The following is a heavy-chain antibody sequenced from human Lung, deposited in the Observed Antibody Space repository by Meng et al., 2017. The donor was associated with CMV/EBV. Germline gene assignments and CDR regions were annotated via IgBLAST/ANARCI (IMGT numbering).Heavy chain of an antibody. CDR3: ASGGGYRYFQH. Sequence: GSLRLSCTVSGGSISSYYWSWIRQPPGKGLEWIGYIYYSGSTNYNPSLKSRVAISVDTSKNQFSLKLSSVTAADTAVYYCASGGGYRYFQHWGQGTLVTVSS. CDR1: GGSISSYY. CDR2: IYYSGST. V-gene: IGHV4-59*01. J-gene: IGHJ1*01. D-gene: IGHD3-22*01.